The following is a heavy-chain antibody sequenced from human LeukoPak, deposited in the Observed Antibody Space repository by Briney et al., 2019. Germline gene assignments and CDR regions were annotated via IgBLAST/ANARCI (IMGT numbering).Heavy chain of an antibody. D-gene: IGHD6-19*01. CDR2: IYYSGST. Sequence: PSGTLSLTCTVSGGAISSFYWGWVRQPPGKGLEWVGYIYYSGSTNYNPSLKSRVTISVDTSKNQFSLKLSSVTAADTAVYYCARAGYSSGWGLFDYWGQGTLVTVSS. V-gene: IGHV4-59*01. J-gene: IGHJ4*02. CDR3: ARAGYSSGWGLFDY. CDR1: GGAISSFY.